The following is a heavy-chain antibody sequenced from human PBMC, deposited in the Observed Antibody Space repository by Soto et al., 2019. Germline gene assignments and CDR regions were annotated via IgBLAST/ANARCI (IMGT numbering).Heavy chain of an antibody. J-gene: IGHJ4*02. V-gene: IGHV3-66*01. CDR2: IHSGGTT. D-gene: IGHD5-18*01. Sequence: VQLVESGGDLVQPGWSLRLSCAVSGFTVSDNYMSWARQAPGKGLEWVSVIHSGGTTNYADSVKGRFTISRDNYKNTVYLQMNSLRAEDTAVYYCVRDWDGYGAHWGQGTLVIVSS. CDR1: GFTVSDNY. CDR3: VRDWDGYGAH.